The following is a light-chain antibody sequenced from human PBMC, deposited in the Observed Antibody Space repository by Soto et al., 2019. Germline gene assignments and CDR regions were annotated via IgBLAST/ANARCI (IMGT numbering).Light chain of an antibody. Sequence: DIVMTQSPVSLAVSLGERATINCKSSQSVLYSSSNKNYLTWYQQKPGQPPKLLISWASTRESGVPDRFSGSVSGTDFTLTISSLQAEDVAVYYCQQYYDTPAVTFGQGTKVEIK. CDR3: QQYYDTPAVT. CDR1: QSVLYSSSNKNY. V-gene: IGKV4-1*01. CDR2: WAS. J-gene: IGKJ1*01.